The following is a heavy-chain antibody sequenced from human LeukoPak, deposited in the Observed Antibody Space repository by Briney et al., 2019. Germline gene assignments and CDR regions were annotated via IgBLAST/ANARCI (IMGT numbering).Heavy chain of an antibody. V-gene: IGHV3-21*01. D-gene: IGHD5-24*01. Sequence: GGSLRLSCAASGFTFSSYWMNWVRQAPGKGLEWVSSISSSSSYIYYADSVKGRFTISRDNAKNSLYLQMNSLRAEDTAVYYCARGVEMATIVDWFDPWGQGTLVTVSS. CDR1: GFTFSSYW. CDR3: ARGVEMATIVDWFDP. J-gene: IGHJ5*02. CDR2: ISSSSSYI.